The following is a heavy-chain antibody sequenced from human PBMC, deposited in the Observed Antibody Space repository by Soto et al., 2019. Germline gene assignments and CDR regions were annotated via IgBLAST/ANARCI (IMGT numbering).Heavy chain of an antibody. CDR2: ISSNGTT. Sequence: AETLTLTCTASGGFISTYFLSWIRQVPGKGPEWMAYISSNGTTNFNPPLTSRVAMSVDTSNNQFSRKMNSVTAAYSAVYYCARCPPHIRFLVLCFDPWGQGTQVTVSS. CDR3: ARCPPHIRFLVLCFDP. J-gene: IGHJ5*02. CDR1: GGFISTYF. V-gene: IGHV4-59*01. D-gene: IGHD3-3*01.